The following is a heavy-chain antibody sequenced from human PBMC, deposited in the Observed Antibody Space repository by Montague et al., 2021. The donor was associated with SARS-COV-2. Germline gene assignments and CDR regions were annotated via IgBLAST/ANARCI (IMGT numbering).Heavy chain of an antibody. V-gene: IGHV4-61*02. Sequence: TLSLTCTVSGGSISSGSYYWSWIRQPAGKGLEWIGRIYTSGSTNYNPSLKSRVTISVDTSKNQFSLKLSSVTAADTAVYYCARRGTMVQGVIRFSYYYYGRDVWGQGTTVTVSS. CDR2: IYTSGST. J-gene: IGHJ6*02. D-gene: IGHD3-10*01. CDR3: ARRGTMVQGVIRFSYYYYGRDV. CDR1: GGSISSGSYY.